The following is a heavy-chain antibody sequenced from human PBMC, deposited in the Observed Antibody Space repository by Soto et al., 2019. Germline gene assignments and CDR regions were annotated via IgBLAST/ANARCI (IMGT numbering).Heavy chain of an antibody. Sequence: GGSLRLSCAASGFTFNNYAMSWVRQAPGKGLEWVSVIGGRGNSAYYADSVQGRFTISRDNSKNTLSLQMSSLTADDTAIYYCVREGRGSFDFWGRGTMVTVSS. D-gene: IGHD5-12*01. V-gene: IGHV3-23*01. CDR1: GFTFNNYA. J-gene: IGHJ3*01. CDR3: VREGRGSFDF. CDR2: IGGRGNSA.